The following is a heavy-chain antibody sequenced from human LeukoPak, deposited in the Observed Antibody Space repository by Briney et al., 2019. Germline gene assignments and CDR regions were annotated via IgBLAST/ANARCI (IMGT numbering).Heavy chain of an antibody. V-gene: IGHV1-46*01. Sequence: GASVKVSCKASGYTFTSNYIHWVRQAPGQGLEWLGVINPSGGSTTYAQKFQGRVTMTRDTSTSTVYMDLYSLRSEDTAVYYCARGGCSSISREGDYWGQGTLVTVSS. CDR1: GYTFTSNY. CDR2: INPSGGST. J-gene: IGHJ4*02. D-gene: IGHD2-2*01. CDR3: ARGGCSSISREGDY.